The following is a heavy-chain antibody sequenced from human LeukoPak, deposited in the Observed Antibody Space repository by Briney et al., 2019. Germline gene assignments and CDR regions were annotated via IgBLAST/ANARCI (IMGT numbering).Heavy chain of an antibody. V-gene: IGHV3-30-3*01. CDR3: ARALRSYSHLIY. Sequence: PGGSLRLSCAASGFTFSSYAMHWVRQAPGKGLEWVAVISYDGSNKYYADSVKGRFTISRDNSKNTLYLQMNSLRAEDTAVYYCARALRSYSHLIYWGQGTLVTVSP. CDR1: GFTFSSYA. J-gene: IGHJ4*02. D-gene: IGHD1-26*01. CDR2: ISYDGSNK.